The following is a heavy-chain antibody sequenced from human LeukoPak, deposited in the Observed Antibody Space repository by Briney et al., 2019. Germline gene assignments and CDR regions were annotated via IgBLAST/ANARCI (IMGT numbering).Heavy chain of an antibody. Sequence: GGSLRLSCAASGFTFSSYWMSWVRQAPGKGLEWVVNIKQDGSEKYYVDSVKGRFTISRDNAKNSLYLQMNSLRAEDTAVYYCARDHPSLIAVADPGLDYWGQGTLVTVSS. CDR3: ARDHPSLIAVADPGLDY. CDR1: GFTFSSYW. CDR2: IKQDGSEK. D-gene: IGHD6-19*01. J-gene: IGHJ4*02. V-gene: IGHV3-7*03.